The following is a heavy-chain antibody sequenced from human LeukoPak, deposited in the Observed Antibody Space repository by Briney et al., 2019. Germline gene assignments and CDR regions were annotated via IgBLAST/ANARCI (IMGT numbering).Heavy chain of an antibody. CDR2: INHSGST. V-gene: IGHV4-34*01. CDR3: ARQPVIAAAGNDAFDI. D-gene: IGHD6-13*01. J-gene: IGHJ3*02. Sequence: SETLSLTCAVYGGSFSGYYWSWIRQPPGKGLEWIGEINHSGSTYYNPSLKSRVTISVDTSKNQFSLKLSSVTAADTAVYYCARQPVIAAAGNDAFDIWGQGTMVTVSS. CDR1: GGSFSGYY.